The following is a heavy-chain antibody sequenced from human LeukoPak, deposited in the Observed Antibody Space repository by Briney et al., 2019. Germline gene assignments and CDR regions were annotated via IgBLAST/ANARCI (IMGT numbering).Heavy chain of an antibody. D-gene: IGHD1-7*01. J-gene: IGHJ4*02. CDR2: IYSGGDT. CDR3: ARAYDWNYVY. Sequence: GGSLRLSCAASGFTVSNNYMSWVRQAPGKGLEWVSVIYSGGDTYYADSVKGRFTISRDNSKNTLYLQMNSLRTEDTAVYYCARAYDWNYVYWGQGTLVTVSS. V-gene: IGHV3-66*01. CDR1: GFTVSNNY.